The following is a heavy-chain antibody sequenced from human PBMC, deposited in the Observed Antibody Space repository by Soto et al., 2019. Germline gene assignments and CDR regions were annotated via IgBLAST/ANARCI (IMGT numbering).Heavy chain of an antibody. CDR2: INPNSGGT. D-gene: IGHD6-19*01. V-gene: IGHV1-2*02. Sequence: QVQLVQSGAEVKKPGASVKVSCKASGYTFTGYYMHWVRQAPGQGLEWMGWINPNSGGTNYAQKFQGRVTMTRDTSISTAYMELSRLRSDDTAVYYCARDTMEATRIAVAGTSHFQHWGQGTLVTVSS. J-gene: IGHJ1*01. CDR3: ARDTMEATRIAVAGTSHFQH. CDR1: GYTFTGYY.